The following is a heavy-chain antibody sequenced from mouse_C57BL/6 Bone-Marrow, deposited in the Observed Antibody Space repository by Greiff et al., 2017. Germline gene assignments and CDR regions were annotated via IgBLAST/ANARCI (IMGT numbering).Heavy chain of an antibody. Sequence: VQLKESGGGLVKPGGSLKLSCAASGFTFSDYGMHWVRQAPEKGLEWVAYISSGSSTIYYADTVKGRFTISRDNAKNTLFLQMTSLRSEDTAMYYCATMPTVRDWYFDVWGTGTTVTVSS. CDR1: GFTFSDYG. CDR3: ATMPTVRDWYFDV. J-gene: IGHJ1*03. CDR2: ISSGSSTI. D-gene: IGHD6-5*01. V-gene: IGHV5-17*01.